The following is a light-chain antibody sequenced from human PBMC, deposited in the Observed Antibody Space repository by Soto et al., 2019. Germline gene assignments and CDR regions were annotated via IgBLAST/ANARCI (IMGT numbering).Light chain of an antibody. CDR3: AAWDDSLSALV. J-gene: IGLJ3*02. Sequence: QSVLTQPPSASGTPGQRVTISCSGSSSNIGSNYVYWYQQLPGTAPKLLIYRNNQRPSGVPDRFSGSKSGTSAFLAISGLRSEDEADYHCAAWDDSLSALVFGGGTKVTVL. CDR1: SSNIGSNY. V-gene: IGLV1-47*01. CDR2: RNN.